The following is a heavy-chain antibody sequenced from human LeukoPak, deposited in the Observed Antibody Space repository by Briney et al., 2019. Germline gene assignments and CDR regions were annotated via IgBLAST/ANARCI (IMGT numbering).Heavy chain of an antibody. J-gene: IGHJ5*02. V-gene: IGHV1-18*01. D-gene: IGHD3-3*01. CDR3: ARITYDFWSGYYMPDDP. CDR2: ISIHNGNT. CDR1: GYTFTSYG. Sequence: ASVKVSCKASGYTFTSYGISWVRQAPGQGLEWMGWISIHNGNTDYAQELRGRVTMTTDTSTSTAYMELRSLRSDDTAVYYCARITYDFWSGYYMPDDPWGQGTLVTVSS.